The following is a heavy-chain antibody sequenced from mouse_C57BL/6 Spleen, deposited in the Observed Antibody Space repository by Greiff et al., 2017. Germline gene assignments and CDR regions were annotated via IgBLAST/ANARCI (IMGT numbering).Heavy chain of an antibody. CDR1: GYTFTSYW. CDR3: AATTVPYAMDY. CDR2: IYPSDSET. Sequence: QLQQPGAELVRPGSSVKLSCKASGYTFTSYWMDWVKQRPGQGLEWIGNIYPSDSETHYNQKFKDKATLTVDKSYSTAYMQLSSLTSEDSAVYDCAATTVPYAMDYWGQGTSVTVSS. D-gene: IGHD1-1*01. V-gene: IGHV1-61*01. J-gene: IGHJ4*01.